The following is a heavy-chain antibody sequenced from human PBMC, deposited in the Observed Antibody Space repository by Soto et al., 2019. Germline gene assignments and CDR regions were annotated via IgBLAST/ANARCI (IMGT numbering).Heavy chain of an antibody. CDR1: GFTFSSYS. Sequence: EVQLVESGGGLVKPGGSLRLSCAASGFTFSSYSMNWVRQAPGKGLEWVSSISSSSSYIYYADSVKGRFTISRDNAKNSLYLQMNSLRAEDTAVYYCARVVTALMGYFDLWGRGTLVTVSS. J-gene: IGHJ2*01. CDR3: ARVVTALMGYFDL. V-gene: IGHV3-21*01. D-gene: IGHD2-21*02. CDR2: ISSSSSYI.